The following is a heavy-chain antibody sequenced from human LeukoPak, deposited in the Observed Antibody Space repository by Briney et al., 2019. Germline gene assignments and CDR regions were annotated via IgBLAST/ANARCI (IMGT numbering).Heavy chain of an antibody. CDR2: IFYSGST. D-gene: IGHD1-26*01. Sequence: PSETLSLTCTVSGGSISGYYWSWIRQPPGKGLEWIGYIFYSGSTNYNPSLKSRVTISVDTSKNQFSLKLSSVTAADTAVYYCARGEWDLLFDYWGQGTLVTVSS. CDR3: ARGEWDLLFDY. V-gene: IGHV4-59*01. CDR1: GGSISGYY. J-gene: IGHJ4*02.